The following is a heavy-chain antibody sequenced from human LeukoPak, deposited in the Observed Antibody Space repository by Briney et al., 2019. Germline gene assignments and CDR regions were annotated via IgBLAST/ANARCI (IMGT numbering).Heavy chain of an antibody. CDR1: GFTFSSYG. J-gene: IGHJ4*02. D-gene: IGHD3-3*01. Sequence: GGSLRLSCAASGFTFSSYGMHWVRQAPGKGLEWVAFIRYDGSNKYYADSVKGRFTISRDNSKNTLYLQMNSLRAEDTAVYYCAKVGLRFLEWMTGHFDYWGQGTLVTVSS. CDR2: IRYDGSNK. CDR3: AKVGLRFLEWMTGHFDY. V-gene: IGHV3-30*02.